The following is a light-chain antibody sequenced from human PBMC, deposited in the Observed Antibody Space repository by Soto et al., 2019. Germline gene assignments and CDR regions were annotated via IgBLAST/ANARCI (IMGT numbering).Light chain of an antibody. CDR1: QSIDSD. V-gene: IGKV3-15*01. CDR2: GAS. CDR3: QQYSHWRT. Sequence: EILMTQSPANVSVFPGERATFSCRASQSIDSDLAWYQQKPGHVPRLLIYGASTRATGVPARFSGSGSGTEFTLTIISLQSDDFAVYYCQQYSHWRTFGPGTKVEIK. J-gene: IGKJ1*01.